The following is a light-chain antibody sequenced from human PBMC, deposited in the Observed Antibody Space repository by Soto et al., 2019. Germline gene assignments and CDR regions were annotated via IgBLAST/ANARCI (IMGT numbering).Light chain of an antibody. Sequence: DIPMTQSPSTLSASVGDRVIITCRASKSISRWLAWYQQKPGKAPNLLIYRASTLKSGIPSRFSGSGSGTEFTLTISSLQPDDFATYYCQQYDRSSWTFGPGTKVEIK. J-gene: IGKJ1*01. V-gene: IGKV1-5*03. CDR3: QQYDRSSWT. CDR2: RAS. CDR1: KSISRW.